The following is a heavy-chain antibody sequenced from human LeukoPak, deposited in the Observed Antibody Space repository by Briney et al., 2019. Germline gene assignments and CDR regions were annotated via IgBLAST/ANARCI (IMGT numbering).Heavy chain of an antibody. Sequence: PSETLSLTCTVSGGSISSSSYYWGWIRQPPGKGLEWIGSIYYSGSTYYNPSLKSRVTISVDTSKNQFSLKLSSVTAADTAVYYCAIHVGYSSGGEFDYWGQGTLVTVSS. CDR3: AIHVGYSSGGEFDY. V-gene: IGHV4-39*01. D-gene: IGHD6-19*01. J-gene: IGHJ4*02. CDR1: GGSISSSSYY. CDR2: IYYSGST.